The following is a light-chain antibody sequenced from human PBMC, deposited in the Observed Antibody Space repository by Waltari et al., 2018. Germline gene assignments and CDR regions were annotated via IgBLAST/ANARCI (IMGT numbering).Light chain of an antibody. Sequence: YVLTQPPSVSVAPGQTARITCGGHNIGDKRVHWYQQKSGQAPKLVVYEDDDRPSGIPERFSGSNSGRTATLTISRVEVGDEADFFCQVWDSDGDHVVFGGGTKLTVL. CDR1: NIGDKR. J-gene: IGLJ3*02. CDR3: QVWDSDGDHVV. V-gene: IGLV3-21*02. CDR2: EDD.